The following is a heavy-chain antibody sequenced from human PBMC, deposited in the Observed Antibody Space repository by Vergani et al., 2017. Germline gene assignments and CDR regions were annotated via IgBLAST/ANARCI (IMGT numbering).Heavy chain of an antibody. CDR1: GFTFSSYS. V-gene: IGHV3-21*01. D-gene: IGHD6-13*01. Sequence: EVQLVESGGGLVKPGGSLRLSCAASGFTFSSYSMNWVRQAPGKALEWVSSISSSSSYIYYADSVKGRFTISRDNAKNSLYLQMNSLRAEDTAVYYCARAGIAASGDDYWGQGTLVTVSS. CDR3: ARAGIAASGDDY. CDR2: ISSSSSYI. J-gene: IGHJ4*02.